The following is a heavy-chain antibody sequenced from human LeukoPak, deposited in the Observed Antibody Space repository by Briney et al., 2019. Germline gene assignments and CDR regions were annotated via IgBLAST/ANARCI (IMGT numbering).Heavy chain of an antibody. CDR1: GFTFSSYS. CDR2: ISSSSSYM. Sequence: PGGSLRLSCAASGFTFSSYSMNWVRQAPGKGLEWVSSISSSSSYMYYADSVKGRFTISRDNAKNSLYLQMNSLRAEDTAVYYCASCPFYDYVWGSYRSPDAFDIWGQGTMVTVSS. D-gene: IGHD3-16*02. V-gene: IGHV3-21*01. J-gene: IGHJ3*02. CDR3: ASCPFYDYVWGSYRSPDAFDI.